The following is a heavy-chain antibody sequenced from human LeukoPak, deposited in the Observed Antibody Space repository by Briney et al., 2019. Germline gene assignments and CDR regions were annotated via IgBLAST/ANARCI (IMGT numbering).Heavy chain of an antibody. V-gene: IGHV3-23*01. CDR2: ISGSGGST. Sequence: GGSLRLSCAASGFTSSSYAMSWVRQAPGKGLEWVSAISGSGGSTYYADSVKGRFTISRDNSKNTLYLQMNSLRAEDTAVYYCANLRFGEFYYFDYWGQGTLVTVSS. D-gene: IGHD3-10*01. J-gene: IGHJ4*02. CDR3: ANLRFGEFYYFDY. CDR1: GFTSSSYA.